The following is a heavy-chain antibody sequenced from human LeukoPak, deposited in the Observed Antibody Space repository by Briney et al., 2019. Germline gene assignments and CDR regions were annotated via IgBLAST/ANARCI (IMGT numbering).Heavy chain of an antibody. D-gene: IGHD5-18*01. V-gene: IGHV3-53*01. J-gene: IGHJ4*02. Sequence: GGSLRLSCTASGFTVSSNYMSWVRQAPGKGLEWVSVIYSDGRIHSADSVKGRFTISRDDSKNTLSLQMNSLRAEDTAVYYCARESGYSYGLAGFFDYWGQGTLVTVSS. CDR3: ARESGYSYGLAGFFDY. CDR2: IYSDGRI. CDR1: GFTVSSNY.